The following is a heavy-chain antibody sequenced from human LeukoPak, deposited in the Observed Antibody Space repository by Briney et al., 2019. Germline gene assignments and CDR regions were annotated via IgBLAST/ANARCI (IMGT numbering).Heavy chain of an antibody. D-gene: IGHD5-18*01. Sequence: GGSLRLSSAASGFTFSTYAMHWVRQAPGKGLEWVAVILYDGNNKYYADSVKGRFTLSRDNSKNTLYLQINSLRAEGTAVYYCARGRKNSYGTYYYGLDGWGQGTPVTVCS. CDR1: GFTFSTYA. CDR2: ILYDGNNK. CDR3: ARGRKNSYGTYYYGLDG. V-gene: IGHV3-30-3*01. J-gene: IGHJ6*01.